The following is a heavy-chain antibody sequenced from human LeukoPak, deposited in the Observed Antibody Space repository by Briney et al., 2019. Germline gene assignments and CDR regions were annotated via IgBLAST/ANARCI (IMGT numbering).Heavy chain of an antibody. Sequence: GSSVKVSCKASGGTFSSYAISWVRQAPGQGLEWMGGIIPIFGTANYAQKFQGRVTITADESTSTAYMELSSLRSEDTAVYYCASTLIPRYCSGGSCYGYYYYMDVWGKGTTVTVSS. CDR3: ASTLIPRYCSGGSCYGYYYYMDV. CDR2: IIPIFGTA. D-gene: IGHD2-15*01. CDR1: GGTFSSYA. J-gene: IGHJ6*03. V-gene: IGHV1-69*01.